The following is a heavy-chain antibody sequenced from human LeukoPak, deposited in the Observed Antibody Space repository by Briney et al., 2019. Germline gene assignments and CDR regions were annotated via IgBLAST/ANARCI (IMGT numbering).Heavy chain of an antibody. V-gene: IGHV1-69*06. CDR2: IIPIFGTA. CDR3: ARGNVAAAGTWFDP. J-gene: IGHJ5*02. Sequence: SVKVSCKASGGTFSSYAISWVRQAPGQGLEWVGGIIPIFGTANYAQKFQGRVTITADKSTSTAYMELSSLRSEDTAVYYCARGNVAAAGTWFDPWGQGTLVTVSS. D-gene: IGHD6-13*01. CDR1: GGTFSSYA.